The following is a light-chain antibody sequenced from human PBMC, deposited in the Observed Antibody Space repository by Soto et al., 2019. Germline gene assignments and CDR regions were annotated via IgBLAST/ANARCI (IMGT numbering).Light chain of an antibody. V-gene: IGKV3-20*01. Sequence: EIVLTQSPGTLSLSPGERATLSCRASQSVSSSYLAWHQQKPGQAPRLLIYGASSRATGIPDRFSGSGCGTDFTLTISRLEPEDVAVYYCQQYGSSPPWTFGQGTKVEIK. CDR2: GAS. CDR3: QQYGSSPPWT. J-gene: IGKJ1*01. CDR1: QSVSSSY.